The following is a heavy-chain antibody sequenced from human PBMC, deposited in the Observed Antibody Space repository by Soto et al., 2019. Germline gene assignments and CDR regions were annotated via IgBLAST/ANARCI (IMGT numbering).Heavy chain of an antibody. D-gene: IGHD6-13*01. Sequence: SETLSLTCTVSGGSVSSGSYYWSWIRQPPGRGLEWIGYIYYSGSTNYNPSLKSRVTISVDTSKNQFSLKLSSVTAADTAVYYCARIGQQLVYYYYYGMDVWGQGTTVTVSS. V-gene: IGHV4-61*01. CDR2: IYYSGST. CDR3: ARIGQQLVYYYYYGMDV. J-gene: IGHJ6*02. CDR1: GGSVSSGSYY.